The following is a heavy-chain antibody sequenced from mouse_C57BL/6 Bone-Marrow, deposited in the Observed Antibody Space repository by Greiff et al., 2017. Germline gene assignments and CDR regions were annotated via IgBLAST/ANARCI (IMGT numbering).Heavy chain of an antibody. CDR2: IYPGDGDT. CDR1: GYAFSSSW. CDR3: ARSEEDSSGWFAY. V-gene: IGHV1-82*01. D-gene: IGHD3-2*02. J-gene: IGHJ3*01. Sequence: VQLQQSGPELVKPGASVKISCKASGYAFSSSWMNWVKQRPGKGLEWIGRIYPGDGDTNYNGKFKGKATLTADKSSSTAYMQLSSLTSEDSAVYFCARSEEDSSGWFAYWGQGTLVTVSA.